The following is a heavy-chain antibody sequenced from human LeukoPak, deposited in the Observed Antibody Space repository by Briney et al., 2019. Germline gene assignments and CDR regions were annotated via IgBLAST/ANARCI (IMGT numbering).Heavy chain of an antibody. Sequence: GGSLRLSCAASGFTFSGYWMSWVRQTPEKGLEWVTNIKQDGYEKYYVDSVKGRFTISRDNAKNSLYLQMNSLRADDTAVYYCARDRIVGPTTLDYWGQGTLVTVSS. D-gene: IGHD1-26*01. V-gene: IGHV3-7*01. CDR2: IKQDGYEK. CDR1: GFTFSGYW. J-gene: IGHJ4*02. CDR3: ARDRIVGPTTLDY.